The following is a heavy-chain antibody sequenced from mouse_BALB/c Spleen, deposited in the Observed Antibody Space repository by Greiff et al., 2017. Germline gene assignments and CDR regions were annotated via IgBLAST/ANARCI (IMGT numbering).Heavy chain of an antibody. V-gene: IGHV5-12-1*01. CDR3: ARRNLLLRYMDY. D-gene: IGHD1-1*01. CDR1: GFAFSSYD. Sequence: EVKLEESGGGLVKPGGSLKLSCAASGFAFSSYDMSWVRQTPEKRLEWVAYISSGGGSTYYPDTVKGRFTISRDNAKNTLYLQMSSLKSEDTAMYYCARRNLLLRYMDYWGQGTSVTVSS. CDR2: ISSGGGST. J-gene: IGHJ4*01.